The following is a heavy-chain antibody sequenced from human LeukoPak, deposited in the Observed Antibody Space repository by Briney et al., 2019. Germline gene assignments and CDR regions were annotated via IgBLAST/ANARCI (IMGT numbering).Heavy chain of an antibody. V-gene: IGHV3-74*01. J-gene: IGHJ3*02. D-gene: IGHD3-10*01. CDR2: INSDGSST. CDR1: GFTFSSYW. CDR3: ARGYGSGSYHDAFDI. Sequence: GGSLRLSCAASGFTFSSYWTHWVRQAPGKGLVWVSRINSDGSSTSYADSVKGRFTISRDNAKNTLYLQMNSLRAEDTAVYYCARGYGSGSYHDAFDIWGQGTMVTVSS.